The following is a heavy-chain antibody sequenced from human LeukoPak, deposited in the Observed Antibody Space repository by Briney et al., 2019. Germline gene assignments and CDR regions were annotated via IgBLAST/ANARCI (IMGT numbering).Heavy chain of an antibody. V-gene: IGHV3-15*04. CDR2: TVSEIDGGTT. D-gene: IGHD1-7*01. CDR1: GLTFNYAW. Sequence: GGSLRLSCAASGLTFNYAWMSWVRQVPGKGLEWVGQTVSEIDGGTTDYAAPVKGRFTISRDDSKSTLYLQMNSLKNEDTAVYYCTTDEDWNYARKDVWGQGATVIVSS. J-gene: IGHJ6*02. CDR3: TTDEDWNYARKDV.